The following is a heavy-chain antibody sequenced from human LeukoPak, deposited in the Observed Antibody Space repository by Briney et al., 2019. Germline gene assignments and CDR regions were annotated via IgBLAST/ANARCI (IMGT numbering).Heavy chain of an antibody. J-gene: IGHJ4*02. CDR1: GFTFSSYA. Sequence: GGSLRLSCAASGFTFSSYAMSWVRQAPGKGLEWVSSISSSSTYVYSADSVKGRFTISRDNAKNSLYLQMNSLRAEDTAVYYCARGILTGYSPDYWGQGTLVTVSS. CDR2: ISSSSTYV. D-gene: IGHD3-9*01. CDR3: ARGILTGYSPDY. V-gene: IGHV3-21*01.